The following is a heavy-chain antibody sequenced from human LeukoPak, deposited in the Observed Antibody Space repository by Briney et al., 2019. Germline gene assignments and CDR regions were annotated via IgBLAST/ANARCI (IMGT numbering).Heavy chain of an antibody. CDR3: ARGVNDGLDY. V-gene: IGHV4-34*04. J-gene: IGHJ4*02. CDR2: INHSGTT. Sequence: PSETLSFTCSVYGGSFCGFYWSWLRQPPGQGLEWIGEINHSGTTYEHPSHRSRATISVDTSKNQFSMKLSSVTAADTAVYYCARGVNDGLDYWGQGTLVTVSS. CDR1: GGSFCGFY. D-gene: IGHD2-8*01.